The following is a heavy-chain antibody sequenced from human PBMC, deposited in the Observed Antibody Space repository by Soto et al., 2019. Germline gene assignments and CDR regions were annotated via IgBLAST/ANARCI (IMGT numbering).Heavy chain of an antibody. J-gene: IGHJ6*02. Sequence: SVKVSCKAPGGTFSIYSISWVRQAPGQGLEWMGGIIPIFGTANYAQKFQGRVTITADESTSTGYMELSSLRSEDTAVYYCARSQGGSSSLDIYYYYYYGMDVWGQGTTVTVXS. D-gene: IGHD2-15*01. CDR3: ARSQGGSSSLDIYYYYYYGMDV. CDR2: IIPIFGTA. CDR1: GGTFSIYS. V-gene: IGHV1-69*13.